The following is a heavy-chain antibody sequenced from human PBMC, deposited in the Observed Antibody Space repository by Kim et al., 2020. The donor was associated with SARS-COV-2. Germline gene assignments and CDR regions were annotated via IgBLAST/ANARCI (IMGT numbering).Heavy chain of an antibody. D-gene: IGHD3-3*01. CDR2: IYYSGGT. Sequence: SETLSLTCTVSGGSISSSSYYWGWIRQPPGKGLEWIGSIYYSGGTYYNPSLKSRVTISVDTSKNQFSLKLSSVTAADTAVYYCASEYDFWSGNPSLAFDIWGQGTMVTVSS. V-gene: IGHV4-39*01. J-gene: IGHJ3*02. CDR3: ASEYDFWSGNPSLAFDI. CDR1: GGSISSSSYY.